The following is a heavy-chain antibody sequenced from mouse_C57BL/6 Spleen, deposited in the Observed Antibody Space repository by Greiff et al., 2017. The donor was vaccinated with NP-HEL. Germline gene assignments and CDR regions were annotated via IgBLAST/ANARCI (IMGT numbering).Heavy chain of an antibody. Sequence: QVHVKQSGAELARPGASVKLSCKASGYTFTSYGISWVKQRTGQGLEWIGEIYPRSGNTYYNEKFKGKATLTADKSSSTAYMELRSLTSEDSAVYFCARWDSKGAMDYWGQGTSVTVSS. J-gene: IGHJ4*01. V-gene: IGHV1-81*01. D-gene: IGHD2-5*01. CDR1: GYTFTSYG. CDR3: ARWDSKGAMDY. CDR2: IYPRSGNT.